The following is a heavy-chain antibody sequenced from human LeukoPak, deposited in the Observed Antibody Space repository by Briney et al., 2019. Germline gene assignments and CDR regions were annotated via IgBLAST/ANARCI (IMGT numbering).Heavy chain of an antibody. CDR1: GGSFSGYY. Sequence: SETLSLICAVYGGSFSGYYWRWIRQPPGKGLEWVGEINHSGSTNHNPSLKSRVTIPVGPSKNQFSLKLSAVTAADPALHYCGRGWVIRDFDWQAFTYVFVYGGQGTRVTV. J-gene: IGHJ4*02. V-gene: IGHV4-34*01. D-gene: IGHD3-9*01. CDR3: GRGWVIRDFDWQAFTYVFVY. CDR2: INHSGST.